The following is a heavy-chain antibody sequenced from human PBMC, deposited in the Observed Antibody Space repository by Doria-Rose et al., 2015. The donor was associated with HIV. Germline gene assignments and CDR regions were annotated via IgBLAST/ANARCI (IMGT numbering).Heavy chain of an antibody. CDR1: GYTFTRFG. Sequence: QVQLVQSGADVKNPGAPVKVSCKASGYTFTRFGITWVRQAPGQGPEWMGWVSGYNGDTNYAQKFQGRVTMTTDTSTKTAYMELRSLRSDDTAIYYCAREGFYSGPGSYPPIFFDIWGQGTLVTVSS. V-gene: IGHV1-18*01. D-gene: IGHD3-10*01. J-gene: IGHJ3*02. CDR3: AREGFYSGPGSYPPIFFDI. CDR2: VSGYNGDT.